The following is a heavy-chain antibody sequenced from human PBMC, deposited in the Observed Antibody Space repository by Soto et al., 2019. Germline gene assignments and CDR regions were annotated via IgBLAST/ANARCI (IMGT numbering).Heavy chain of an antibody. CDR3: AKAPSVYDSSGYYFDY. V-gene: IGHV3-23*01. J-gene: IGHJ4*02. CDR1: GFTFSSYA. CDR2: ISGSGGST. Sequence: ESGGGLVQPGGSLRLSCAASGFTFSSYAMSWVRQAPGKGLEWVSAISGSGGSTYYADSVKGRFTISRDNSKNTLYLQMNSLRAEDTAVYYCAKAPSVYDSSGYYFDYWGQGTLVTVSS. D-gene: IGHD3-22*01.